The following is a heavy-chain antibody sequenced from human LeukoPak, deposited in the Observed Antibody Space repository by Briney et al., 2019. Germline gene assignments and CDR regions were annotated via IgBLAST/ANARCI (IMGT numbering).Heavy chain of an antibody. CDR3: ARGVAARGPDY. J-gene: IGHJ4*02. V-gene: IGHV1-69*05. Sequence: SVKVSCKASGGTFSSYAISWVRQAPGQGLEWMGRIIPIFGTANYAQKFQGRVTITTDESTSTAYMELSSLRSEDTAVYYCARGVAARGPDYWGQGTLATVSS. D-gene: IGHD6-6*01. CDR2: IIPIFGTA. CDR1: GGTFSSYA.